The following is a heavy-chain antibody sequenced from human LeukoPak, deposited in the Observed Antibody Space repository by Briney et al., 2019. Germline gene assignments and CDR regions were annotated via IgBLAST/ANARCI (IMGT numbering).Heavy chain of an antibody. CDR2: LYSGGST. CDR3: AKGIIGIDNWFDP. D-gene: IGHD1-20*01. CDR1: GFTVSDNY. V-gene: IGHV3-53*01. Sequence: GGSLRLSCAASGFTVSDNYMTWVRQAPGKGLEWVSVLYSGGSTYYADSVKGRIIISRDDSKNTLYLQMNSLRAEDTAVYYCAKGIIGIDNWFDPWGQGTLVTVSS. J-gene: IGHJ5*02.